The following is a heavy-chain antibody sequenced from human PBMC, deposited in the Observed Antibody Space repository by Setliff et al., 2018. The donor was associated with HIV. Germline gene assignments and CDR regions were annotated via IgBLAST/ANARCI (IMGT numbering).Heavy chain of an antibody. V-gene: IGHV3-15*01. CDR1: GFTFSNAW. Sequence: GGSLRLSCAASGFTFSNAWMSWVRQAPGKGLEWVGRIKSKTDGGTTDYAAPVKGRFTVSRDDSKNSLYLQMNNLKTDDTAVYYCVRGAVGVSAFDYWGQGTLVTVAS. CDR2: IKSKTDGGTT. J-gene: IGHJ4*02. CDR3: VRGAVGVSAFDY. D-gene: IGHD1-26*01.